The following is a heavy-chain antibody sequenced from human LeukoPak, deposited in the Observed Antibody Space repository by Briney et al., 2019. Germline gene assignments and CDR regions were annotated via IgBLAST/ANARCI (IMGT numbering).Heavy chain of an antibody. J-gene: IGHJ4*02. CDR1: GYSFTSYW. D-gene: IGHD4-17*01. CDR2: IYPGDSDT. CDR3: ARPSGDYGDYSGFDY. Sequence: GESLKISCKGSGYSFTSYWIGWVRQMPGKGLEWMGIIYPGDSDTRYSPSFQGQVTISADKSISTAYLQWSSLKASDTAMYYCARPSGDYGDYSGFDYWGQGTLVTVSS. V-gene: IGHV5-51*01.